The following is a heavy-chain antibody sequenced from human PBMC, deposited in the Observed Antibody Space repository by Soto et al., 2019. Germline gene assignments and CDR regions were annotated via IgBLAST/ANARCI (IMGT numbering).Heavy chain of an antibody. J-gene: IGHJ4*02. Sequence: SETLSLTCAVYGGSFSGYYWSWIRQLPGKGLEWIGEINHSGSTNYNPSLKSRVTISVDTSKNQFSLKLSSVTAADTAVYYCARGRYNWNYWGQGTLVTVSS. CDR1: GGSFSGYY. CDR2: INHSGST. CDR3: ARGRYNWNY. D-gene: IGHD1-20*01. V-gene: IGHV4-34*01.